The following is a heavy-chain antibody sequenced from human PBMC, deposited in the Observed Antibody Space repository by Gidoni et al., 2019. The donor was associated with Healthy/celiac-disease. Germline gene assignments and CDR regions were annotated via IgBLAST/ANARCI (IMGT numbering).Heavy chain of an antibody. CDR2: INAGNGNT. Sequence: QVQLVQSGAEVKKPGASVKVSCKASGYTFTSYAMHWVRQAPGQRLEWMGWINAGNGNTKYSQKFQGRVTITRDTSASTAYMELSSLRSEDTAVYYCARAARIAVALPWFDPWGQGTLVTVSS. V-gene: IGHV1-3*01. CDR1: GYTFTSYA. CDR3: ARAARIAVALPWFDP. D-gene: IGHD6-19*01. J-gene: IGHJ5*02.